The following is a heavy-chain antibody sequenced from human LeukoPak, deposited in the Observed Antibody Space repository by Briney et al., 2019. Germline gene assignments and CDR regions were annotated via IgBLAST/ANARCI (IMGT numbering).Heavy chain of an antibody. D-gene: IGHD6-13*01. CDR2: INHSGST. CDR3: ARAWWIAAAGHFDY. J-gene: IGHJ4*02. Sequence: PSETLSLTCTVSGGSISSSSYYWGWIRQPPGKGLEWIGEINHSGSTNYNPSLKSRVTISVDTSKNQFSLKLSSVTAADTAVYYCARAWWIAAAGHFDYWGQGTLVTVSS. V-gene: IGHV4-39*07. CDR1: GGSISSSSYY.